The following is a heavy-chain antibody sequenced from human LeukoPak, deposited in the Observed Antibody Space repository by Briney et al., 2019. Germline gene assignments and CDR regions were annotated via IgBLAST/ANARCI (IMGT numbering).Heavy chain of an antibody. J-gene: IGHJ6*03. CDR1: GGSISSYY. Sequence: SETLSLTCTVSGGSISSYYWSWIRQPPGKGLGWIGYINYSGSTNYNPSLKSRVTISVDTSKNQFSLKLSSVTAADTAVYYCARQMDTAMVTGHYYYYMDVWGKGTTVTVSS. CDR2: INYSGST. D-gene: IGHD5-18*01. V-gene: IGHV4-59*08. CDR3: ARQMDTAMVTGHYYYYMDV.